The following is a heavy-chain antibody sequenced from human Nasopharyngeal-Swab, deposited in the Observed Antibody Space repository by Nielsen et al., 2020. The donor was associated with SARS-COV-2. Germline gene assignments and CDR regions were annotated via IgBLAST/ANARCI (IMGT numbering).Heavy chain of an antibody. CDR1: GYTLTELS. Sequence: ASVKVSCKVSGYTLTELSMHWVRQAPGKGLEWMRGFDPEDGETIYAQKFQGRVTMTEETSTDTAYMELSSLRSEDTAVYYCATGRELITFGGVIVDFDYWGQGTLVTVSS. D-gene: IGHD3-16*02. J-gene: IGHJ4*02. CDR3: ATGRELITFGGVIVDFDY. V-gene: IGHV1-24*01. CDR2: FDPEDGET.